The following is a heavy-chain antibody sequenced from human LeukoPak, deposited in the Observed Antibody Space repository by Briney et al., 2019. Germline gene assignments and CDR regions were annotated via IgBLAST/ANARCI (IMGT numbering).Heavy chain of an antibody. CDR1: GYTFTRYG. CDR2: ISTNSDEI. CDR3: ARDPYSSPPDEDYYYGMDV. J-gene: IGHJ6*02. D-gene: IGHD6-13*01. V-gene: IGHV1-18*01. Sequence: ASVKVSCKASGYTFTRYGISWVRQAPGEGLEWMGWISTNSDEIHYARRFQGRVTLTTDTSASTVYMEVRSLRSDDTAVYYCARDPYSSPPDEDYYYGMDVWGQGTTVTVSS.